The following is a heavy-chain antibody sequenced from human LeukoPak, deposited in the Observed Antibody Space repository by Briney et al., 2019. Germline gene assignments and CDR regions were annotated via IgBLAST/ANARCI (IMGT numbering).Heavy chain of an antibody. D-gene: IGHD6-19*01. CDR1: GFIFSSYA. Sequence: GGSLRLSCAASGFIFSSYAMHWVRQAPGKGLEYVSSISSIGGSTYYANSVKGRFTISRDNAKNTLYLQMNSLSAEDTAVYYCARLRYSSGWYYFDYWGQGTLVTVSS. CDR3: ARLRYSSGWYYFDY. J-gene: IGHJ4*02. V-gene: IGHV3-64*01. CDR2: ISSIGGST.